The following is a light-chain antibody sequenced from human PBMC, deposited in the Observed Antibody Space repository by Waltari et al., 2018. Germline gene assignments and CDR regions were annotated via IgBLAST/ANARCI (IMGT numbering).Light chain of an antibody. CDR1: HKVETNY. J-gene: IGKJ2*01. CDR2: KTT. CDR3: QQLGGAPMYT. V-gene: IGKV3D-20*02. Sequence: EVVLTQSPGTLSLAAGERATLPCRASHKVETNYFACYQQKPGQSPRLLIDKTTKRAAGVPDRFGASGSGTDFSLNIDMLEPEDAAVYFCQQLGGAPMYTFGQGTKLEI.